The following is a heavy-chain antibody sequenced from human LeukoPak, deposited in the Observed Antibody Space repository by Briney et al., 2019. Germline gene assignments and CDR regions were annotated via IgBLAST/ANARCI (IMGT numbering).Heavy chain of an antibody. CDR2: IYYSGSP. D-gene: IGHD3-3*01. CDR3: ARHGWSGYGQSWFDP. J-gene: IGHJ5*02. V-gene: IGHV4-39*01. CDR1: GGSLSSSSYY. Sequence: SETLSLTCTVSGGSLSSSSYYWGWHRQPPGTGLEWIGSIYYSGSPYYIPSLTSRVTISVDTSKLQFSLKLSSVTAADTAVYYCARHGWSGYGQSWFDPSGQGTLVTVSS.